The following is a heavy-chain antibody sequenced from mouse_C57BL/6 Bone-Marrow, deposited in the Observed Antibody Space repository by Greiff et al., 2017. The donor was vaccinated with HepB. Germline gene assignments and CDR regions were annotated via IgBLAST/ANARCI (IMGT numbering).Heavy chain of an antibody. CDR1: GFSLTSYG. CDR2: IWSGGST. Sequence: QVQLQQSGPGLVQPSQSLSITCTVSGFSLTSYGVHWVRQSPGKGLEWLGVIWSGGSTDYNAAFISRLSISKDNSKSQVFFKMNSLQADDTAIYYCARTKRYQSRHFDVWGTGTTVTVSS. CDR3: ARTKRYQSRHFDV. V-gene: IGHV2-2*01. J-gene: IGHJ1*03. D-gene: IGHD1-1*01.